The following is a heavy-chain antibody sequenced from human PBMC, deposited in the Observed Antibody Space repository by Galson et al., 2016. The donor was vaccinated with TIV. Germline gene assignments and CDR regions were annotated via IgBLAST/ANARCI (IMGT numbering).Heavy chain of an antibody. CDR3: ARGGGNYRWYFDL. V-gene: IGHV1-18*04. Sequence: SVKVSCKASGGTLTSYAVSWVRQAPGQGLEWMGEISTYTGDTNYAQRLQDRVILTTDTSTSTAYMELKSLRSDDTAVYFCARGGGNYRWYFDLWGRGTLVTVSS. CDR1: GGTLTSYA. CDR2: ISTYTGDT. J-gene: IGHJ2*01. D-gene: IGHD1-26*01.